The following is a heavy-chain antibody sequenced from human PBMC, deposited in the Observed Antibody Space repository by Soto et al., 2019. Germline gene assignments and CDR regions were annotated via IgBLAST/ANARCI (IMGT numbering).Heavy chain of an antibody. CDR2: IYPGDSDT. D-gene: IGHD2-8*02. J-gene: IGHJ4*02. CDR3: ARSIAVPGAVFDY. CDR1: GYSFTSYW. V-gene: IGHV5-51*01. Sequence: ESLNLSCKGSGYSFTSYWIGWVRQMPGKGLEWMGIIYPGDSDTRYSPSFQGQVTISADKSISTAYLQWSSLKASDTAMYYCARSIAVPGAVFDYSGQRTLVTVHS.